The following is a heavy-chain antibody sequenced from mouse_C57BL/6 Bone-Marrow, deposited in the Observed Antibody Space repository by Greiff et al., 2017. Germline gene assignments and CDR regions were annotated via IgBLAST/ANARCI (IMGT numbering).Heavy chain of an antibody. J-gene: IGHJ3*01. Sequence: EVQGVESGGGLVQPGGSMKLSCVASGFTFSNYWMNWVRQSPEKGLEWVAQIRLKSDNYATHYAESVKGRFTISRDDCKSSVYLQMNNLRAEDTGIYYCTVTAYWGQGTLVTVSA. CDR1: GFTFSNYW. CDR2: IRLKSDNYAT. V-gene: IGHV6-3*01. CDR3: TVTAY. D-gene: IGHD2-1*01.